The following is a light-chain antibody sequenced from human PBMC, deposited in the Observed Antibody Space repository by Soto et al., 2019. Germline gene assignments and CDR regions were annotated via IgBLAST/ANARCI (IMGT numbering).Light chain of an antibody. CDR2: DVS. J-gene: IGLJ1*01. CDR1: SSDVGGYNY. V-gene: IGLV2-14*01. CDR3: SSYTSSSTYV. Sequence: QSALTQPASVSGSPGQSIAISCTGTSSDVGGYNYVSWYQQHPGKAPKLMVYDVSNRPSEVSNRFSGSKSGNTASLTISGLQAEDEADHYCSSYTSSSTYVFGTGTKVTVL.